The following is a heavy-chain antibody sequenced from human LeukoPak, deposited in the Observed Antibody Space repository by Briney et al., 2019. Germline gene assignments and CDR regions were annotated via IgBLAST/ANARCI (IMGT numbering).Heavy chain of an antibody. CDR1: GGSISSSSYY. V-gene: IGHV4-39*07. CDR2: IYYSGST. Sequence: SETLSFTCTVSGGSISSSSYYWGWIRQPPGKGLEWIGSIYYSGSTYYNPSLKSRVTISVDTSKNQFSLKLSSVTAADTAVYYCARDRIAARRSFDYWGQGTLVTVSS. D-gene: IGHD6-6*01. CDR3: ARDRIAARRSFDY. J-gene: IGHJ4*02.